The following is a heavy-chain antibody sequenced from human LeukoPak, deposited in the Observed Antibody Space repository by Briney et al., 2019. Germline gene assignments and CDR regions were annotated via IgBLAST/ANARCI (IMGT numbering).Heavy chain of an antibody. V-gene: IGHV4-59*08. CDR3: ARQTMTTADAFDI. CDR2: IYYSGST. J-gene: IGHJ3*02. Sequence: SETLSLTCTVSGGSISSHFWSWIRQPPGKGLEWIAYIYYSGSTDYNPSLKSRVTISVDTSKNQFSLKPSSVTAADTAVYYCARQTMTTADAFDIWGQGTMVTVSS. CDR1: GGSISSHF. D-gene: IGHD4-17*01.